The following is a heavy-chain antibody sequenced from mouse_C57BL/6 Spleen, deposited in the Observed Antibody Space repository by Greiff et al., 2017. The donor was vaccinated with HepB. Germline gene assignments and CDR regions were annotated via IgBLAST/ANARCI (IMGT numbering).Heavy chain of an antibody. Sequence: EVKLMESGGGLVKPGGSLKLSCAASGFTFSSYAMSWVRQTPEKRLEWVATISDGGSYTYYPDNVKGRFTISRDNAKNNLYLQMSHLKSEDTAMYYCASSYRYYYAMDYWGQGTSVTVSS. CDR3: ASSYRYYYAMDY. D-gene: IGHD1-1*01. J-gene: IGHJ4*01. CDR2: ISDGGSYT. CDR1: GFTFSSYA. V-gene: IGHV5-4*03.